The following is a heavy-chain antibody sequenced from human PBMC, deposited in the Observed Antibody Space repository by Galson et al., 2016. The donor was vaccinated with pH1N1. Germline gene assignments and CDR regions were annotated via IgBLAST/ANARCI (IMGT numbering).Heavy chain of an antibody. V-gene: IGHV7-4-1*04. CDR3: ARSYCSSTSCYGGSYYYYGMDV. D-gene: IGHD2-2*01. CDR2: INTNTGNP. CDR1: GYTFTSNA. Sequence: PVKVSCKASGYTFTSNAMNWVRQAPGQGLEWMGWINTNTGNPTYAQGFTGRFVFSLDTSVSMAYLQISSLKAEDTAVYYCARSYCSSTSCYGGSYYYYGMDVWGQGTTVTVSS. J-gene: IGHJ6*02.